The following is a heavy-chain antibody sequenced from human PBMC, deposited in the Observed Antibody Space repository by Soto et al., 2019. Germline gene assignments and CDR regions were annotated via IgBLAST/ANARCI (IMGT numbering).Heavy chain of an antibody. J-gene: IGHJ4*02. Sequence: GGSLRLSCAASGFTFRTYAMNWVRQAPGKGLEWVSAISGTGPYYADSVKGRSTISRDNSKNMLYLQMDSLRAEDTAIYYCAKDYCSSSSCLFDYWGQGTLVTVSS. D-gene: IGHD2-2*01. CDR3: AKDYCSSSSCLFDY. CDR1: GFTFRTYA. CDR2: ISGTGP. V-gene: IGHV3-23*01.